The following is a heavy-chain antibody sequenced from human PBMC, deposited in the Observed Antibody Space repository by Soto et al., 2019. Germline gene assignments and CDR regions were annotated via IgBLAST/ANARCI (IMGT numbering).Heavy chain of an antibody. Sequence: SETLLLTCTVSGGSMSSYYWSWIRQPPGKGLESLGYINYSGSTNYNPSLKSRVTISVDTSKNQFSLKLSSVTAADTAVYYCARILKSDHDSSGYYTPGAFDIWG. CDR2: INYSGST. CDR1: GGSMSSYY. D-gene: IGHD3-22*01. J-gene: IGHJ3*02. CDR3: ARILKSDHDSSGYYTPGAFDI. V-gene: IGHV4-59*01.